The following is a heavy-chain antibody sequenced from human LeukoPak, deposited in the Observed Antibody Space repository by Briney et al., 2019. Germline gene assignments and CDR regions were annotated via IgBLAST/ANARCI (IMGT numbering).Heavy chain of an antibody. CDR1: GYSFTSYW. J-gene: IGHJ4*02. Sequence: HGESLKISCKGSGYSFTSYWIGWVRQLPGKGLEWMEIIYPGDSDTRYSPSFQGQVTISADKSISTAYLQWSSLKASDTAMYYCARLPLGYSSGWSPYYFDYWGQGTLVTVSS. D-gene: IGHD6-19*01. V-gene: IGHV5-51*01. CDR2: IYPGDSDT. CDR3: ARLPLGYSSGWSPYYFDY.